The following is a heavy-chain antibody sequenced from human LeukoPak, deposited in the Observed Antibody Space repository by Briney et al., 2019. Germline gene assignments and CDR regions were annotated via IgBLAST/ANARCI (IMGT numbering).Heavy chain of an antibody. D-gene: IGHD4-17*01. CDR2: ISTSENT. J-gene: IGHJ4*02. CDR1: GDFISNYY. V-gene: IGHV4-4*07. CDR3: AREPGGTVSLHFDY. Sequence: PSETLSLTCTVSGDFISNYYWSWIRQPAGKGLEWIGRISTSENTNYNSSLKSRVTVSVDMSKNQFSLKLSSVTAADTAVYYCAREPGGTVSLHFDYWGQGTLVTVSS.